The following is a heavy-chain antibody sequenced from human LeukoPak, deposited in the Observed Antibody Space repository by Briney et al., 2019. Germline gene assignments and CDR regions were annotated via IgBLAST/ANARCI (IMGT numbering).Heavy chain of an antibody. CDR2: INRGGSRT. J-gene: IGHJ4*02. V-gene: IGHV3-74*01. D-gene: IGHD3-22*01. CDR1: GFTFSNHW. CDR3: AKNGDYDSSGYYYEKYYFDY. Sequence: GGSLRLSCAASGFTFSNHWMHWVRQAPGKGLMWVSRINRGGSRTDYADSVKGRFTISRDNSKNTLYLQMNSLRAEDTAVYYCAKNGDYDSSGYYYEKYYFDYWGQGTLVTVSS.